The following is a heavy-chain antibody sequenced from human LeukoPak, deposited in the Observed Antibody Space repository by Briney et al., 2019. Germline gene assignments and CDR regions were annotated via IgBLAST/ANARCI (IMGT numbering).Heavy chain of an antibody. V-gene: IGHV1-8*01. CDR1: GYTFTSYD. D-gene: IGHD5-24*01. Sequence: ASVKVSCKASGYTFTSYDINWVRQATGQGLEWMGWMNPNSGNTGYAQKFQGRVTMTRNTSISTAYMELSSLRSEDTAVYYCAKVRRRDGYKTDAFDIWGQGTMVTVSS. J-gene: IGHJ3*02. CDR2: MNPNSGNT. CDR3: AKVRRRDGYKTDAFDI.